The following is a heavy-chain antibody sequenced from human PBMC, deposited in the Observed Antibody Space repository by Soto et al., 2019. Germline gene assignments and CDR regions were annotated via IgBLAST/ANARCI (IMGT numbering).Heavy chain of an antibody. D-gene: IGHD2-15*01. CDR2: ISSSGSTI. J-gene: IGHJ6*02. CDR1: GFTFSDYY. CDR3: ARDATFSYYYGMDV. Sequence: PXGSLRLSCAAAGFTFSDYYMSWIRQAPGKGLEWVSYISSSGSTIYYADSVKGRFTISRDNAKNSLYLQMNSLRAEDTAVYYCARDATFSYYYGMDVWGQGTTVTVSS. V-gene: IGHV3-11*01.